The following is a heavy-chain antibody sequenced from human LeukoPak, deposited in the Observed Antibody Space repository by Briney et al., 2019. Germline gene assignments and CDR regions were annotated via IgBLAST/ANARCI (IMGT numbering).Heavy chain of an antibody. CDR2: IYYSGST. V-gene: IGHV4-61*08. Sequence: SETLSLTCTVSGGSISSGGYSWSWIRQPPGKGLEWIGYIYYSGSTNYNPSLKSRVTISVDTSKNQFSLKLSSVTAADTAVYYCARGVDTAMVTDYWGQGTLVTVSS. D-gene: IGHD5-18*01. J-gene: IGHJ4*02. CDR1: GGSISSGGYS. CDR3: ARGVDTAMVTDY.